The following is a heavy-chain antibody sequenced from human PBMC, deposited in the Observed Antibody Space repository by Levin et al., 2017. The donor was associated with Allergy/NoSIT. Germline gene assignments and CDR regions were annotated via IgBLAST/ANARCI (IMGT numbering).Heavy chain of an antibody. V-gene: IGHV4-34*01. J-gene: IGHJ6*03. Sequence: SQTLSLTCAVYGGSFSGYYWSWIRQPPGKGLEWIGEINHSGSTNYNPSLKSRVTISVDTSKNQFSLKLTSVSAADTAVYYCARVGAVYYNYMDVWGKGTTVTVSS. D-gene: IGHD6-19*01. CDR3: ARVGAVYYNYMDV. CDR2: INHSGST. CDR1: GGSFSGYY.